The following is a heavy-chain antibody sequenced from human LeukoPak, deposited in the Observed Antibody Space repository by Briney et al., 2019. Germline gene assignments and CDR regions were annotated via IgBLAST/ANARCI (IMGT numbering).Heavy chain of an antibody. CDR1: GFTFSSYE. Sequence: GGSLRLSCAASGFTFSSYEMNWVRQAPGKGLEWVSYISSSSSTIYYADSVKGRFTISRDNAKNSLYLQMNSLRAEDTAVYYCARGLYYDFWRSNYMDVWGKGTTVTVSS. D-gene: IGHD3-3*01. J-gene: IGHJ6*03. V-gene: IGHV3-48*01. CDR2: ISSSSSTI. CDR3: ARGLYYDFWRSNYMDV.